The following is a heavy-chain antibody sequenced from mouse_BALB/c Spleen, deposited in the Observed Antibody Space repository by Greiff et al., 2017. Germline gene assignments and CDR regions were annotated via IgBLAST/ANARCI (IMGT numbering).Heavy chain of an antibody. CDR3: TREGGYYGSSY. CDR1: GYTFTSYW. Sequence: LQQPGSELVRPGASVKLSCKASGYTFTSYWMHWVKQRPGQGLEWIGNIYPGSGSTNYDEKFTSKATLTVDTSSSTAYMQLSSLTSEDSAVYYCTREGGYYGSSYWGQGTTLTVSA. J-gene: IGHJ2*01. CDR2: IYPGSGST. D-gene: IGHD1-1*01. V-gene: IGHV1S22*01.